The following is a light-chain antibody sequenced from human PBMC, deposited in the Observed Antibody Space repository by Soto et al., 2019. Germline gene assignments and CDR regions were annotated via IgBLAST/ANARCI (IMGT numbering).Light chain of an antibody. V-gene: IGKV3-15*01. CDR1: QSISDT. J-gene: IGKJ1*01. CDR2: GAS. CDR3: QQYNNWPWT. Sequence: EVVMTQSPATLSVSQGGRATLSCGASQSISDTLAWYQQKPGQAPRLLIYGASKRATGFPARFSGSGSGTDFTLTISSLQSEDFAVYYCQQYNNWPWTFGQGTKVDI.